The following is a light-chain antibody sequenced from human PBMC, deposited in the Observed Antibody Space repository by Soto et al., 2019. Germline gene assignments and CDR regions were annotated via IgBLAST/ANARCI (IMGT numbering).Light chain of an antibody. Sequence: DLQMGQSPSSVSASVGDRVTITCRASQDISSSLAWYQQKPGKAPKLLISAASSLQSGVPSRFSGSGSGTDFTHTISSLQPEDFASYSWQQASSLPLTFGGGTKVEIK. CDR3: QQASSLPLT. J-gene: IGKJ4*01. CDR2: AAS. V-gene: IGKV1-12*01. CDR1: QDISSS.